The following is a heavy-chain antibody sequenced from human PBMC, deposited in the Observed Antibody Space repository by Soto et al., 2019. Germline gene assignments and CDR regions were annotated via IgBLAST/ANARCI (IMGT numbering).Heavy chain of an antibody. CDR3: ARDLKRETTFLYYYYYMDV. D-gene: IGHD1-26*01. Sequence: QVQLQQWGAGLLKPSETLSLTCAVYGESFNTYWHYWSWVRQPPGEGLEWFGEINHRGGTNYNPSLKSRVTISLDTSKNQFSLKLTSVTAADTAVYFCARDLKRETTFLYYYYYMDVWGEGTTVTVTS. J-gene: IGHJ6*03. V-gene: IGHV4-34*01. CDR1: GESFNTYWHY. CDR2: INHRGGT.